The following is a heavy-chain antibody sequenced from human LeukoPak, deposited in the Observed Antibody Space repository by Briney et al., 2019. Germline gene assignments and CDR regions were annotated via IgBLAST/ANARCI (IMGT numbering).Heavy chain of an antibody. CDR3: AKDATPTTSYVLRYFDWAK. D-gene: IGHD3-9*01. Sequence: QPGGSLRLSCAASGFTFSSYGMHWVRQAPGKGLEWVSAISGSGGSTYYADSVKGRFTISRDNSKNTLYLQMNSLRAEDTAVYYCAKDATPTTSYVLRYFDWAKWGQGTLVTVSS. V-gene: IGHV3-23*01. CDR2: ISGSGGST. CDR1: GFTFSSYG. J-gene: IGHJ4*02.